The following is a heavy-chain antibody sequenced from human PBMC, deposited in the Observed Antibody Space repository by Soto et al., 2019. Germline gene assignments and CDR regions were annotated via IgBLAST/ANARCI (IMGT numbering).Heavy chain of an antibody. CDR3: ARPVGYYYYSSYYSHEAFDI. CDR2: LRWHSGSI. D-gene: IGHD3-22*01. CDR1: AFSFDDYA. Sequence: PGGSLRLSCAASAFSFDDYAMHWFRQAPGKGLEGVSGLRWHSGSIGDADSVKGRFPISRDTAKRALYLHVNSLIAENTAFYYCARPVGYYYYSSYYSHEAFDIWGRGTMVTVSS. V-gene: IGHV3-9*01. J-gene: IGHJ3*02.